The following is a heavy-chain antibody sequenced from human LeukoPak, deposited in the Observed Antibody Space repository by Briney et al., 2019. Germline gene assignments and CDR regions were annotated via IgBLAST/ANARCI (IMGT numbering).Heavy chain of an antibody. CDR2: MNPNSGNT. CDR1: GYTFTSYD. Sequence: ASVKVSCKASGYTFTSYDINRVRQAPGQGLEWMGWMNPNSGNTGYAQKFQGRVTMTRNTSISTAYIELSSLRSEDTAVYCCARRRLTGSSWFDPWGQGTLFTVSS. CDR3: ARRRLTGSSWFDP. V-gene: IGHV1-8*01. J-gene: IGHJ5*02.